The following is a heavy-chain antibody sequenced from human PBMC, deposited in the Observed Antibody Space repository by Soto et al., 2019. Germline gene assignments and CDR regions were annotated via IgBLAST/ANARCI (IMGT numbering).Heavy chain of an antibody. Sequence: EVQLLEPGGGLVQPGGSLRLSCAASGFTFSRYAMNWVHQPPGKGLAWVSVISGSGGSTYYADAVEGRFTISRDNAKNTLYLQMNSLRAEDTVVYYCAKRTVGWYFDLWGRGTLVTVSS. CDR1: GFTFSRYA. D-gene: IGHD4-17*01. J-gene: IGHJ2*01. V-gene: IGHV3-23*01. CDR3: AKRTVGWYFDL. CDR2: ISGSGGST.